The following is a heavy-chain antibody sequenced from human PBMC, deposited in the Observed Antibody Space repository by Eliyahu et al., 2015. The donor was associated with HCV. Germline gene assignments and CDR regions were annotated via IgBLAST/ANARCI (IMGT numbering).Heavy chain of an antibody. J-gene: IGHJ5*02. CDR2: IHYSGSA. CDR3: ASGGGGIAVTGTGGWFDP. V-gene: IGHV4-59*01. D-gene: IGHD6-19*01. Sequence: QVQLQESGPGLVKPSETLXLTCTVXXGXIXTYSWSWXRQPPGKGLXWIGXIHYSGSANXNPSLKSRVTISVDTSKNQFSLNLTSVTAADTAMYYCASGGGGIAVTGTGGWFDPWGQGTLVTVSS. CDR1: XGXIXTYS.